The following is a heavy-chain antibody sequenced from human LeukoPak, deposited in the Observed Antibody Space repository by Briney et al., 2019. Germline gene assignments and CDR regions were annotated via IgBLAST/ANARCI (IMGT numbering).Heavy chain of an antibody. CDR2: ISGDGGST. J-gene: IGHJ5*02. CDR3: AKDIGYSGYDSGTNNWFDP. Sequence: GGSLRLSCAASGFTFGDYAMHWVRQTPGKGLQWVSLISGDGGSTYYADSVKGRFSISRDNSKNSLYLQMFSLRTEDTAFYYCAKDIGYSGYDSGTNNWFDPWGQGTLVTVSS. CDR1: GFTFGDYA. D-gene: IGHD5-12*01. V-gene: IGHV3-43*02.